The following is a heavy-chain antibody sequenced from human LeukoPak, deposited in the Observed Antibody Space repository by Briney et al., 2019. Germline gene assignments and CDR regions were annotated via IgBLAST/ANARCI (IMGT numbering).Heavy chain of an antibody. V-gene: IGHV3-11*04. J-gene: IGHJ4*02. CDR2: ISSSGNTQ. CDR3: ARSFYTFWSAYGH. D-gene: IGHD3-3*01. Sequence: KPGGSLRLSCAASGFTFSDYYMSWIRQTPGKGLEWVSYISSSGNTQWYADSVKGRFTISRDNARRSLYLQMNSLRAEDTAVYYCARSFYTFWSAYGHWGQGTLVTVSS. CDR1: GFTFSDYY.